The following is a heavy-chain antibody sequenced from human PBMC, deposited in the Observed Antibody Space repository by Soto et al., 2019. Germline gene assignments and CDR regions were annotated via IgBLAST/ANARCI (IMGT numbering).Heavy chain of an antibody. J-gene: IGHJ4*02. CDR1: GYSFTSYW. CDR2: IYPGDSDT. CDR3: ARPGIVVAGPYYFDF. Sequence: PGESLKISCKGSGYSFTSYWIGWVRQMPGKGLEWMGIIYPGDSDTRYSPSFQGQVTISADKSISTAYLQWSSLKASDTAMYYCARPGIVVAGPYYFDFCGQGTLVTVFS. V-gene: IGHV5-51*01. D-gene: IGHD6-19*01.